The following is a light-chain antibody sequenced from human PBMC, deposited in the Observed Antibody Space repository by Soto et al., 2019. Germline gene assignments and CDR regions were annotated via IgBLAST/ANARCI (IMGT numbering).Light chain of an antibody. CDR3: TSYTGNTLVV. J-gene: IGLJ2*01. CDR2: GLT. CDR1: SSDVGAYNF. Sequence: QSVLTQLPSASGSPGQSVTISCTGTSSDVGAYNFVSWYQQYPGKAPRLLIYGLTKRPSGVPDRFSGSRSGNTASLTVSGLQTEDEADYYCTSYTGNTLVVFGGGTKLTVL. V-gene: IGLV2-8*01.